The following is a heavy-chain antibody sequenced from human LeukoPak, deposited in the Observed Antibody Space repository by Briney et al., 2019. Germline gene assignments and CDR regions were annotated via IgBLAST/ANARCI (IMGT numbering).Heavy chain of an antibody. CDR2: VFHTGAT. D-gene: IGHD3-16*01. J-gene: IGHJ6*03. V-gene: IGHV4-38-2*02. CDR1: GYSISTGYY. CDR3: ARETSQKGAHYMDV. Sequence: SETLSLICTVSGYSISTGYYWGWVRQTPGKGLEWLGTVFHTGATYYNPSLRSRVTISVDTSKNQFSLKLSSVTAADTAVYYCARETSQKGAHYMDVWGKGTTVTISS.